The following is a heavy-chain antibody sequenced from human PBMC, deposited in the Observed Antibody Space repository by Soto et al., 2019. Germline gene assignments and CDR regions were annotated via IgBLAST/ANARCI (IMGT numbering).Heavy chain of an antibody. J-gene: IGHJ4*02. CDR1: GGSFSNYY. D-gene: IGHD6-19*01. CDR2: INHSGST. CDR3: ARGGGSGWYIDY. V-gene: IGHV4-34*01. Sequence: SETLSLTYAVDGGSFSNYYWSWIRQPPGRGLEWIGEINHSGSTDYNPSLKSRLTISVDTSKNQFSLYLSSVTAADTTVYYCARGGGSGWYIDYWAQGTLVTVSS.